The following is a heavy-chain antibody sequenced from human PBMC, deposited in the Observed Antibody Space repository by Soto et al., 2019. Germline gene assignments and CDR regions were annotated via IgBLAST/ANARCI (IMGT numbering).Heavy chain of an antibody. CDR1: GGSISSYY. Sequence: PSETLSLTCTVSGGSISSYYWSWIRQPPGKGLEWIGYIYYSGSTNYNPPLKSRVTISVDTSKNQFSLKLSSVTAADTAVYYCARNETLHGDYDYWGQETLVTVSS. J-gene: IGHJ4*02. CDR2: IYYSGST. V-gene: IGHV4-59*08. CDR3: ARNETLHGDYDY. D-gene: IGHD4-17*01.